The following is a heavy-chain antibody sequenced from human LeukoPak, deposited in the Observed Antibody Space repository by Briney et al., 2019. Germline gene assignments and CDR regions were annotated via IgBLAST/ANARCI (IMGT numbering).Heavy chain of an antibody. D-gene: IGHD1-1*01. V-gene: IGHV3-30*18. Sequence: GGSLRLSCAASGFTFSSYGMHWVRQAPGKGLEWVAVISYDGSNKYYEDSVKGRFTISRDNSKNTLYLQMNSLGAEDTAVYYCAKDWQLVDYWGQGTLVTVSS. J-gene: IGHJ4*02. CDR3: AKDWQLVDY. CDR2: ISYDGSNK. CDR1: GFTFSSYG.